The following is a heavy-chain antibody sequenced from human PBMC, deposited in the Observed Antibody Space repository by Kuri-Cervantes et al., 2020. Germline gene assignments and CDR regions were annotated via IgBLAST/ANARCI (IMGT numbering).Heavy chain of an antibody. J-gene: IGHJ4*02. CDR1: GFTFSSYG. Sequence: GESLKISCAASGFTFSSYGMHWVRQAPGKGLEWVAFIRYDGSNKYYADSVKGRFTISRDNAKNSLYLQMNSLRAEDTAVYYCARGIGSINWGQGTLVTVSS. D-gene: IGHD1-14*01. CDR3: ARGIGSIN. CDR2: IRYDGSNK. V-gene: IGHV3-30*02.